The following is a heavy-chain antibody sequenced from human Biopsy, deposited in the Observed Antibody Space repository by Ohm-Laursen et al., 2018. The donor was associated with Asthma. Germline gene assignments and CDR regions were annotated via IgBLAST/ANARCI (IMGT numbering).Heavy chain of an antibody. CDR2: THHSGYT. Sequence: TLSLTCAVYGGSFSSNYWSWIRQTPGKGLEWLGDTHHSGYTNHNPSLSSRLTLSVDTSKNQFSLRLTSVTAADTAVFYCARHWNWGSFFDYWGQGMLVTVSS. J-gene: IGHJ4*02. D-gene: IGHD7-27*01. CDR3: ARHWNWGSFFDY. V-gene: IGHV4-34*01. CDR1: GGSFSSNY.